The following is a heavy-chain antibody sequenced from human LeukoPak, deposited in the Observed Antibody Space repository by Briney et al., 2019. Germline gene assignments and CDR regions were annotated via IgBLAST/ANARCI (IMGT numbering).Heavy chain of an antibody. CDR1: GYTFTSYG. D-gene: IGHD2-2*01. V-gene: IGHV1-18*01. CDR3: ARRRWLTYCSSTSCPAYFDY. Sequence: ASVKVSCKASGYTFTSYGISWVRQAPGQGLEWMGWIIAYNGNTNYAQKLQGGVTMTTDTSTSTAYMELRSLRSDDTAVYYCARRRWLTYCSSTSCPAYFDYWGQGTLVTVSS. CDR2: IIAYNGNT. J-gene: IGHJ4*02.